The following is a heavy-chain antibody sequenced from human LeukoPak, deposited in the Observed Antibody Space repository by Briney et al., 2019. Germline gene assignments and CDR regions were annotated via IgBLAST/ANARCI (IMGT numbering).Heavy chain of an antibody. CDR3: ARVVSSGYYYYGMDV. D-gene: IGHD6-19*01. CDR1: GFTFSSYG. CDR2: IWYDGSNK. V-gene: IGHV3-33*01. Sequence: GRSLRLSCAASGFTFSSYGMHWVRQAPGKGLEWVAVIWYDGSNKYYADSVKGRFTISRDNSKNTLYLQMNSLRAEDTAVYYCARVVSSGYYYYGMDVWGQGTTVTVS. J-gene: IGHJ6*02.